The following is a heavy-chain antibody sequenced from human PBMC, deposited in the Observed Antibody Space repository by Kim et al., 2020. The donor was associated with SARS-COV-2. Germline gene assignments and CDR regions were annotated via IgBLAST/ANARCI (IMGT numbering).Heavy chain of an antibody. CDR1: GFTFSSYG. Sequence: GGSLRLSCAASGFTFSSYGMHWVRQAPGKGLEWVAVIWYDGSNKYYADSVKGRFTISRDNSKNTLYLQMNSLRAEDTAVYYCARLSSYSYGYSGYWGQGTLVTVSS. CDR2: IWYDGSNK. J-gene: IGHJ4*02. CDR3: ARLSSYSYGYSGY. V-gene: IGHV3-33*01. D-gene: IGHD5-18*01.